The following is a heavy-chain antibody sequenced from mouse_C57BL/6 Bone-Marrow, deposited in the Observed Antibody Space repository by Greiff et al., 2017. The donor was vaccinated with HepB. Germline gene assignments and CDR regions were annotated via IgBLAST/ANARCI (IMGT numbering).Heavy chain of an antibody. CDR1: GFTFSDYY. V-gene: IGHV5-12*01. CDR3: ARQGYYGSRTYFDY. CDR2: ISNGGGST. J-gene: IGHJ2*01. D-gene: IGHD1-1*01. Sequence: EVMLVESGGGLVQPGGSLKLSCAASGFTFSDYYMYWVRQTPEKRLEWVAYISNGGGSTYYPDTVKGRFTISRDNAKNTLYLQMSRLKSEDTAMYYCARQGYYGSRTYFDYWGQGTTLTVSS.